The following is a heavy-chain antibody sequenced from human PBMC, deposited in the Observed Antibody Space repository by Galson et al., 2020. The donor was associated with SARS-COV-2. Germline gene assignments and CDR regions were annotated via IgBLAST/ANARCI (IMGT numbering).Heavy chain of an antibody. J-gene: IGHJ5*02. CDR1: GFTFSSSS. CDR3: ARDPPSDFWSGYSPYNWFDP. CDR2: ISSSSSYI. D-gene: IGHD3-3*01. V-gene: IGHV3-21*01. Sequence: GGSLRLSCEASGFTFSSSSMNWVRQAPPKGLEWVSSISSSSSYIYYADSVKGRFTISRDNAKNSLYMQMNSLRAEDTAVYYCARDPPSDFWSGYSPYNWFDPWGQGTLVTVSS.